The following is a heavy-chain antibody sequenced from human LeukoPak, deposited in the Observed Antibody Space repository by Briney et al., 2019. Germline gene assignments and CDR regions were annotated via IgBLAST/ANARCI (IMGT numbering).Heavy chain of an antibody. J-gene: IGHJ4*02. Sequence: TGGSLRLSCAASGFAFTTYWMHWVRQAPGQGLVWVSRINSDGSSTNYADSVKGRFSISRDNARNTVYLQMNSLRAEDTAVYFCARLRCDVGDCYSAGQNFWGQGTLVTVSS. CDR1: GFAFTTYW. V-gene: IGHV3-74*01. D-gene: IGHD2-21*02. CDR3: ARLRCDVGDCYSAGQNF. CDR2: INSDGSST.